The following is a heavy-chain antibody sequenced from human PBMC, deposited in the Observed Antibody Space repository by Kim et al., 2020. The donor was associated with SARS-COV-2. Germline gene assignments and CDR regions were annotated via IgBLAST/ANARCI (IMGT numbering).Heavy chain of an antibody. D-gene: IGHD2-2*01. V-gene: IGHV3-30-3*01. Sequence: GGSLRLSCAASGFTFSSYAMHWVRQAPGKGLEWVAVISYDGSNKYYADSVKGRFTISRDNSKNTLYLQMNSLRAEDTAVYYCARDQYQLGIFDYWGQGTLVTVSS. CDR2: ISYDGSNK. J-gene: IGHJ4*02. CDR3: ARDQYQLGIFDY. CDR1: GFTFSSYA.